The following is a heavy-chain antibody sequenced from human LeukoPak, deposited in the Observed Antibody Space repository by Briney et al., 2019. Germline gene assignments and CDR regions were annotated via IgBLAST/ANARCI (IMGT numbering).Heavy chain of an antibody. J-gene: IGHJ4*02. Sequence: SETLSLTCTVSGASITSYYWTWIRQPPGKGLEWVGYMYFGERTNYNPSLKSRATISIDTSKKQFSLKLKSVTAADTAVYYRARIPGDRPDDWGQGTLVTVS. CDR3: ARIPGDRPDD. CDR1: GASITSYY. D-gene: IGHD7-27*01. V-gene: IGHV4-59*01. CDR2: MYFGERT.